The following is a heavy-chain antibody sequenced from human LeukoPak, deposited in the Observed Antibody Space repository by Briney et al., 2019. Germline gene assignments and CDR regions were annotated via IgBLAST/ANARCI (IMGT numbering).Heavy chain of an antibody. CDR1: GFTFRSYW. D-gene: IGHD6-6*01. CDR2: IYTDLYGVSST. J-gene: IGHJ4*02. CDR3: ARDWAEYSTSSAYIGMLNY. Sequence: GSLRLSCAASGFTFRSYWMHWVRQAPGKGLVWVSRIYTDLYGVSSTSYADVVKGRFTISRDNAKNTLYLQMNSLSAEDTAMYYCARDWAEYSTSSAYIGMLNYSGQGTLVTVSS. V-gene: IGHV3-74*01.